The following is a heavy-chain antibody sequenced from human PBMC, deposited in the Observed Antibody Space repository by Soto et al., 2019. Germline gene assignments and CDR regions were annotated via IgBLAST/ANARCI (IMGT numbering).Heavy chain of an antibody. D-gene: IGHD6-19*01. CDR2: ISGGGGST. V-gene: IGHV3-23*01. CDR1: GFTFSRYA. CDR3: AKDLYSSGRPDAFDI. J-gene: IGHJ3*02. Sequence: GGSLRLSCAASGFTFSRYAMSWVRQAPGKGLEWVSGISGGGGSTYYVESVKGRFTISRGNSKNTMYLQMKSLRVEDTAVYYCAKDLYSSGRPDAFDIWGQGTMVTVSS.